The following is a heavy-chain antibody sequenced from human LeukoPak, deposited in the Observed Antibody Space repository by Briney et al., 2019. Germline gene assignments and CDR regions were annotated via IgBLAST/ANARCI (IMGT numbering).Heavy chain of an antibody. Sequence: GGSLRLSCAASGFTFTNYAMTWVRQAPGKGLEWVSGISEGVGNTYYADSVKGRFTISRDHSKNTLYLQMNSLRAEDTAVYYCARGYDSSGYYYAYYFDYWGQGTLVTVSS. D-gene: IGHD3-22*01. V-gene: IGHV3-23*01. CDR1: GFTFTNYA. J-gene: IGHJ4*02. CDR2: ISEGVGNT. CDR3: ARGYDSSGYYYAYYFDY.